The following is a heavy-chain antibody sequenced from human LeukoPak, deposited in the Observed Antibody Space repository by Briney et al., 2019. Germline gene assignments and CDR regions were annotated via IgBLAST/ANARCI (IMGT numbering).Heavy chain of an antibody. CDR3: ASGGYCSRTSCYPTWFDP. Sequence: PSETLSLTCTVSGGSITSYYWSWIRQPPGKGLEWIGYVSYTGSTNYNPSLQSRVTMSIDTSKNRFSLKLSSVTAADTAVYYCASGGYCSRTSCYPTWFDPWGQGTLVTVSS. CDR1: GGSITSYY. J-gene: IGHJ5*02. CDR2: VSYTGST. V-gene: IGHV4-59*01. D-gene: IGHD2-2*01.